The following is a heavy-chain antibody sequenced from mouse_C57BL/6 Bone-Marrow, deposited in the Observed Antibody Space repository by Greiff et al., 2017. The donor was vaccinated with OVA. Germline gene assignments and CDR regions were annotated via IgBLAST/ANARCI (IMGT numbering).Heavy chain of an antibody. Sequence: VQLQESGAELARPGASVKLSCKASGYTFTSYGISWVKQRTGQGLEWIGEIYPRSGNTYYNEKFKGKATLTADKSSSTAYMELRSLTSEDSAVYYCACPGSSYGYFDYWGQGTTLTVSS. D-gene: IGHD1-1*01. CDR1: GYTFTSYG. CDR3: ACPGSSYGYFDY. J-gene: IGHJ2*01. CDR2: IYPRSGNT. V-gene: IGHV1-81*01.